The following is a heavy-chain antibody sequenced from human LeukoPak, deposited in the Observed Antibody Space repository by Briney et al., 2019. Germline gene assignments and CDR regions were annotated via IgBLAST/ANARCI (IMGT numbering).Heavy chain of an antibody. CDR1: GGSISSYY. D-gene: IGHD3-22*01. J-gene: IGHJ6*03. Sequence: SETLSLTCAVSGGSISSYYWSWIRQPAGKGLEWIGRIYTSGSTNYNPSLKSRVTMSVDTSKNQFSLKLSSVTAADTAVYYCARGKYYYDSSGSYYYYYYMDVWGKGTTVTISS. CDR2: IYTSGST. V-gene: IGHV4-4*07. CDR3: ARGKYYYDSSGSYYYYYYMDV.